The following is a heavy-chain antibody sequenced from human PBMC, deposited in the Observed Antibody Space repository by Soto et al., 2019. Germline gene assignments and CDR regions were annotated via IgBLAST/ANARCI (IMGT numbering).Heavy chain of an antibody. CDR2: INHSGST. D-gene: IGHD3-10*01. J-gene: IGHJ5*02. Sequence: QVQLVESGGGVVQPGRSLRLSCAASGFTFSSYGMHWVRQAPGKGLEWIGEINHSGSTNYNPSLKSRVTISVDTSKNQFSPKLGSVTAADTAVYYCARASRGFMVRGWAPPPPWGQGTLVTVSS. CDR3: ARASRGFMVRGWAPPPP. CDR1: GFTFSSYG. V-gene: IGHV4-34*01.